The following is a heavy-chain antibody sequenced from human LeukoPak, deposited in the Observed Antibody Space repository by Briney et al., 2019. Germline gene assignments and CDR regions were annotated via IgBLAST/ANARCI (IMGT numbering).Heavy chain of an antibody. D-gene: IGHD3-9*01. Sequence: SETLSLTCAVYGGSFSGYYWSWIRQSPGKGLEWIGEINHSGSTNYNPSLKSRVTISVDTSKNQFSLKLSSVTAADTAVYYCARERHNDILTGYYLNSFDYWGQGTLVTVSS. CDR1: GGSFSGYY. CDR2: INHSGST. CDR3: ARERHNDILTGYYLNSFDY. J-gene: IGHJ4*02. V-gene: IGHV4-34*01.